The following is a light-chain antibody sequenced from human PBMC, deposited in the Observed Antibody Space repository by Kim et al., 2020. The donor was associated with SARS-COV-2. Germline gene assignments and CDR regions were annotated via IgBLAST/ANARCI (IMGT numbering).Light chain of an antibody. Sequence: SVKPTCTLRSGHSDYASEWHQRPPAKGPRYLMKLNSDGNYIKGDGIPDRFSGSSSGAERYLSISGLQSEDEADYYCQTWGPGIRVFGGGTQLTVL. CDR3: QTWGPGIRV. CDR2: LNSDGNY. V-gene: IGLV4-69*01. J-gene: IGLJ3*02. CDR1: SGHSDYA.